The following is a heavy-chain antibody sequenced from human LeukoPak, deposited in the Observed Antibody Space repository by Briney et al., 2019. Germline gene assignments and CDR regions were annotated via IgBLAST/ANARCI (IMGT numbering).Heavy chain of an antibody. CDR2: TSYDGSNK. Sequence: RGSPCPSRAASGFALSSYGMHWVCQAPGKGLEWVAVTSYDGSNKYYADSVKGRFTISRDNSKNTLYLQMHSLRAEDTAVYYCAKDPLVRPYTVNPNYFDYWGQGTLVTVSS. CDR1: GFALSSYG. J-gene: IGHJ4*03. V-gene: IGHV3-30*18. D-gene: IGHD4-17*01. CDR3: AKDPLVRPYTVNPNYFDY.